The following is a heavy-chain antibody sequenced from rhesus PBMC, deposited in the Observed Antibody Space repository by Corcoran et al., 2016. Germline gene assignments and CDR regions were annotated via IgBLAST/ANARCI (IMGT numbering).Heavy chain of an antibody. CDR3: ARIRYEDDYWLLLHSFDY. D-gene: IGHD3-9*01. J-gene: IGHJ4*01. CDR1: GGSLRSSNW. V-gene: IGHV4-93*02. CDR2: IYGSGGST. Sequence: QVQLQESGPAVVKPSETLSLTCAASGGSLRSSNWWSWIRQPPGKGMEGIGRIYGSGGSTEYNPSLKSRVTISIDTSKNQFSLKLSSVTAADTAVYYCARIRYEDDYWLLLHSFDYWGQGVLVTVSS.